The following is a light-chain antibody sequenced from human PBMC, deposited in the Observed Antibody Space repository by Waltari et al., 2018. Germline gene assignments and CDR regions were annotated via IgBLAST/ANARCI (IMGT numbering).Light chain of an antibody. CDR3: SAYTSRGTLK. CDR1: SDDIGACSY. Sequence: QSALTQPASVSGSPGQSITISCSGTSDDIGACSYVTWYHHRPGKVPNLIIYVLTERPSGVSNRFSGSKSGSTASLTVSGLQAEDEGLFYCSAYTSRGTLKFGGGTRVTVL. V-gene: IGLV2-14*03. J-gene: IGLJ2*01. CDR2: VLT.